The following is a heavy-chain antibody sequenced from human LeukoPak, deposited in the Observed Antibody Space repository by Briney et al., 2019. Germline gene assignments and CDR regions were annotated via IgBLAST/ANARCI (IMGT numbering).Heavy chain of an antibody. CDR1: GFTFSCYD. CDR3: AREDGDAFDT. CDR2: ICCGGGTR. D-gene: IGHD5-24*01. V-gene: IGHV3-48*03. Sequence: GGSLRLSCAASGFTFSCYDMDWVRRAPGKGLEWVAFICCGGGTRYYADSVKGRFTSSRDNAKNALYLQMNSLRVEDTAVYYCAREDGDAFDTWGQGTMVSVSS. J-gene: IGHJ3*02.